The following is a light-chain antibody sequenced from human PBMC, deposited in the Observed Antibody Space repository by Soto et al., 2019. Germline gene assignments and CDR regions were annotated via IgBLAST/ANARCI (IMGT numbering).Light chain of an antibody. Sequence: EIGMTQSPANLSVSPGERATLSCRASQSVSSNLAWYQQKTGQGPTLLIYRASTRATSIPARFSGSGSGTDFALTINRLHSEDFAVYYCQEYNKWPPYTFGQGTTLEIK. CDR3: QEYNKWPPYT. CDR1: QSVSSN. J-gene: IGKJ2*01. CDR2: RAS. V-gene: IGKV3-15*01.